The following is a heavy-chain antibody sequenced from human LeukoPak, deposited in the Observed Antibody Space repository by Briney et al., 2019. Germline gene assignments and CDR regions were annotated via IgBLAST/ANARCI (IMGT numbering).Heavy chain of an antibody. D-gene: IGHD3-22*01. Sequence: ASVKVSCKASGYTFTSYDINWVRQAPGQGLEWMGWISAYNGNTNYAQKLQGRVTMTTDTSTSTAYMELRSLRSDDTAVYYCARTYYYDSSGYYYYYYYMDVWGKGTTVTVSS. CDR3: ARTYYYDSSGYYYYYYYMDV. CDR2: ISAYNGNT. J-gene: IGHJ6*03. V-gene: IGHV1-18*01. CDR1: GYTFTSYD.